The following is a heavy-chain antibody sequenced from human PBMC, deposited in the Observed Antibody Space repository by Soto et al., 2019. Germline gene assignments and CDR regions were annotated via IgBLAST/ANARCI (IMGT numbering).Heavy chain of an antibody. CDR1: GYSFTSYW. CDR2: IYPGDSDT. V-gene: IGHV5-51*01. Sequence: GESLKISCKGSGYSFTSYWIGWVRQMPGKGLEWMGIIYPGDSDTRYSPSFQGQVTISADKPISTAYLQWSSLKASDTAMYYCARLKSGEQWLVPAFDIWGQGTMVTVSS. CDR3: ARLKSGEQWLVPAFDI. D-gene: IGHD6-19*01. J-gene: IGHJ3*02.